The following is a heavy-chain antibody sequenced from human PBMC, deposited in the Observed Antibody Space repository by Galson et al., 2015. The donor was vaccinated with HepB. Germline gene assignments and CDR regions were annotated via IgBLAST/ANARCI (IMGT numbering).Heavy chain of an antibody. Sequence: SCKASGFTFSSYAMTWVRQAPGKGLEWVSAISGSGASTSYADFVKGRFTISRDNSKNTLYVQMNSLRAEDTAVYYCAKDVKSNYPLYGMDVWGQGTTVTVSS. D-gene: IGHD4-11*01. J-gene: IGHJ6*02. CDR2: ISGSGAST. CDR3: AKDVKSNYPLYGMDV. CDR1: GFTFSSYA. V-gene: IGHV3-23*01.